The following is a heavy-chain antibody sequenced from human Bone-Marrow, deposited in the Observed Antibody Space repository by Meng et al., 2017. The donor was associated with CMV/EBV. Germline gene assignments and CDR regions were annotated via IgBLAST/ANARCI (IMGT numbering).Heavy chain of an antibody. Sequence: LRLSCTVSGGSISSGGYYWSWIRQHPGKGLEWIGYIYYSGSTYYNPSLKSRVTISVDTSKNQFSLKLSSVTAADTAVYYCARYMVVPAAVDAFDIWGQGTMVTGSS. CDR3: ARYMVVPAAVDAFDI. D-gene: IGHD2-2*01. CDR2: IYYSGST. V-gene: IGHV4-31*03. CDR1: GGSISSGGYY. J-gene: IGHJ3*02.